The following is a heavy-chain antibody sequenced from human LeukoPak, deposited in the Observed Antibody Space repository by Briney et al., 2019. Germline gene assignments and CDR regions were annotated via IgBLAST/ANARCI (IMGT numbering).Heavy chain of an antibody. CDR1: GGSISSSSYY. J-gene: IGHJ4*02. Sequence: SETLSLTCTVSGGSISSSSYYWGWIRQPPGKGLEWIGSIYYSGNTYYNASLKSQVSISIDTSKNQFSLRLTSVTAADTAVYYRARQTGSGLFILPGGQGTLVTVSS. V-gene: IGHV4-39*01. CDR2: IYYSGNT. D-gene: IGHD3/OR15-3a*01. CDR3: ARQTGSGLFILP.